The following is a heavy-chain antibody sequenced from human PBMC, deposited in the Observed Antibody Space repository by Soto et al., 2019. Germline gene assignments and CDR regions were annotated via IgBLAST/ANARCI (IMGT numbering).Heavy chain of an antibody. Sequence: GGSLRLSCAASGFTFSSYGMHWVRQAPGKGLEWVAVISYDGSNKYYADSVKGRFTISRDNSKNTLYLQMNSLRAEDTAVYYCAKDSKYPPTVYYYYGMDVWGQGTTVTVSS. D-gene: IGHD2-2*01. CDR1: GFTFSSYG. CDR3: AKDSKYPPTVYYYYGMDV. CDR2: ISYDGSNK. V-gene: IGHV3-30*18. J-gene: IGHJ6*02.